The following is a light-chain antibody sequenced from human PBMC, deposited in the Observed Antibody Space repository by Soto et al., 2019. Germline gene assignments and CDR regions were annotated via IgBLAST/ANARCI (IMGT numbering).Light chain of an antibody. CDR2: DVS. CDR3: SSFTGSNYV. V-gene: IGLV2-14*03. J-gene: IGLJ1*01. CDR1: ISDVGGYNF. Sequence: QSALAQPASVSGSPGQSITISCTGTISDVGGYNFVSWYQQYPGKAPKLMICDVSIRPSGVSNRFSGSKSGNTASLTISGLQAEDEADYYCSSFTGSNYVFGTGTKVTVL.